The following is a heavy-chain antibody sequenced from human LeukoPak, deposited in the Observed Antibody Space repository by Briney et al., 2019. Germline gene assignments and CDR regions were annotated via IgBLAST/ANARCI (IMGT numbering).Heavy chain of an antibody. V-gene: IGHV4-39*07. CDR1: GGSISSSSYY. D-gene: IGHD6-13*01. Sequence: SETLSLTCTVSGGSISSSSYYWGWIRQPPGKGLEWIGSIYYSGSTYYNPSLKSRVTISVDTSKNQFSLRLTSVTAADTAFYYCAREEYSSDWYGHDSWGQGTLVTVSS. J-gene: IGHJ4*02. CDR3: AREEYSSDWYGHDS. CDR2: IYYSGST.